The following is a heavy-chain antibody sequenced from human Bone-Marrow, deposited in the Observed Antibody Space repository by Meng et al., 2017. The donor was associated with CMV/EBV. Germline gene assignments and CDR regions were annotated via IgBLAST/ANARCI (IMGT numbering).Heavy chain of an antibody. V-gene: IGHV4-4*02. J-gene: IGHJ4*02. CDR3: ARDLIAASGKKGFDY. CDR1: GGSISSSNW. D-gene: IGHD6-13*01. CDR2: IYDSGST. Sequence: SETLSLTCAVSGGSISSSNWWSWVRQPPGKGLEWIGEIYDSGSTNYNLSLKSRVTISVDKSKNQFSLKLSSVTAAGTAVYYCARDLIAASGKKGFDYWGQGQWSPSPQ.